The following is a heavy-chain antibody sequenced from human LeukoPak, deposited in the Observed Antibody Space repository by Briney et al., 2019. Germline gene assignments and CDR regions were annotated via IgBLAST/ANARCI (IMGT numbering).Heavy chain of an antibody. CDR2: INHSGST. D-gene: IGHD3-16*01. Sequence: SETLSLTCAVYGGSFSGYYWSWIRQPPGKGLEWIGEINHSGSTNYNPSLKSRVTISVDTSKNQFSLKLSSVTAADTAVYYCARGLYDYVWGWRWFGPWGQGTLVTVSS. V-gene: IGHV4-34*01. CDR3: ARGLYDYVWGWRWFGP. CDR1: GGSFSGYY. J-gene: IGHJ5*02.